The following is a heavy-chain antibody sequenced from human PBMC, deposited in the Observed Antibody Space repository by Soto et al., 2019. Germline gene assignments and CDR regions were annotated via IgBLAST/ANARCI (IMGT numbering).Heavy chain of an antibody. D-gene: IGHD3-22*01. Sequence: GESLKISCKGSGYSFAGYWITWVRQKPGKGLEWMGRIDPSDSQTYYSPSLRGHVTISVTKSITTVFLQWSSLRASDTAMYYCARQIYDSDTGPNFQYYFDSWCQGTTVTVS. V-gene: IGHV5-10-1*01. CDR1: GYSFAGYW. CDR3: ARQIYDSDTGPNFQYYFDS. J-gene: IGHJ4*02. CDR2: IDPSDSQT.